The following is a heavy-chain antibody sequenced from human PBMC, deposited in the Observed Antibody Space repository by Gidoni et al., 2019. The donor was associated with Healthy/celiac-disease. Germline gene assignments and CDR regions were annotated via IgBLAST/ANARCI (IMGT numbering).Heavy chain of an antibody. CDR3: ARAAVATTPRGNGMDV. V-gene: IGHV3-7*04. CDR1: GFTFGSYW. J-gene: IGHJ6*02. CDR2: IKQDGSEK. D-gene: IGHD5-12*01. Sequence: EVQLVESGGGLVQPGGSLRLSCAASGFTFGSYWMSWVRQAPGKGLEWVANIKQDGSEKYYVDSVKGRFTISRDNAKNSLYLQMNSLRAEDTAVYYCARAAVATTPRGNGMDVWGQGTTVTVSS.